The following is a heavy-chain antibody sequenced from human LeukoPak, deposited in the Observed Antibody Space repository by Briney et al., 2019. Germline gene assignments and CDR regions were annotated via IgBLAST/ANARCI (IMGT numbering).Heavy chain of an antibody. CDR1: GFSFSTYA. V-gene: IGHV3-23*01. J-gene: IGHJ4*02. D-gene: IGHD6-13*01. CDR3: AKGIAAAAD. CDR2: ISGSGGGT. Sequence: PGGSLRLSCAASGFSFSTYAMIWVRQAPGKGLEWVSAISGSGGGTYYADSVKGRFTISRDNSKNTLYLQMNSLRAEDTAVYYCAKGIAAAADWGQGTLVTVSS.